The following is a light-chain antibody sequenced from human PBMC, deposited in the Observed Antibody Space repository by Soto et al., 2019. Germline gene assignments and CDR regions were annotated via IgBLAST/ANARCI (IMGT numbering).Light chain of an antibody. J-gene: IGKJ2*01. Sequence: EIVLTQSPGTLSLSSGERATLSCRASQSVSSSNLAWYQQKPGQAPRLLIYGASSRATGIPDRFSGSGSGTDFTITISRLEPEDFVVYYCQQYVNSPYTFGQGTKLEVK. CDR3: QQYVNSPYT. CDR2: GAS. CDR1: QSVSSSN. V-gene: IGKV3-20*01.